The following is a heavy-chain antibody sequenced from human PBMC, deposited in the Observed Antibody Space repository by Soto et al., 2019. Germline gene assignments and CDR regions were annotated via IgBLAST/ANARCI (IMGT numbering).Heavy chain of an antibody. J-gene: IGHJ4*02. CDR3: AKQYYYDSSGYCDY. Sequence: GGSLRLSCAASGFTFSSYAMSWVRQAPGKGLEWVSAISGSGGSTYYADSVKGRFTISRDNSKNTLYLQMNSLRAEDTAVYYCAKQYYYDSSGYCDYWGQGTLVTVSS. CDR2: ISGSGGST. V-gene: IGHV3-23*01. CDR1: GFTFSSYA. D-gene: IGHD3-22*01.